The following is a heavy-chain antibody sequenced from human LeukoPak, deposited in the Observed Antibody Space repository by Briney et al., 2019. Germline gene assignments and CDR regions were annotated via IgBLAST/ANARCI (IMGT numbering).Heavy chain of an antibody. CDR1: GFTFSSYW. CDR2: IKQDGSEK. CDR3: AKMQGGPLDYFDY. D-gene: IGHD3-16*01. J-gene: IGHJ4*02. V-gene: IGHV3-7*01. Sequence: TGGSLRLSCAASGFTFSSYWMSWVRQAPGKGLEWVANIKQDGSEKYYVDSVKGRFTISRDNAKNSLYLQMNSLRAEDTAVYYCAKMQGGPLDYFDYWGQGTLVSVSS.